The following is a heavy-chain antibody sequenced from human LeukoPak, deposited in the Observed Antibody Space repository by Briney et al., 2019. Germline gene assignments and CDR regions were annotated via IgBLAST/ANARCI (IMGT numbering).Heavy chain of an antibody. Sequence: PSETLSLTCTVSGGSISSYYWSWIRQPPGKGLEWIGYIYYSGSTNYNPSLKSRVTISVDTSKNQFSLKLSSVTAADTAVYYCARDGCSLFDYWGQGTLVTVSS. CDR3: ARDGCSLFDY. D-gene: IGHD6-19*01. CDR2: IYYSGST. V-gene: IGHV4-59*01. J-gene: IGHJ4*02. CDR1: GGSISSYY.